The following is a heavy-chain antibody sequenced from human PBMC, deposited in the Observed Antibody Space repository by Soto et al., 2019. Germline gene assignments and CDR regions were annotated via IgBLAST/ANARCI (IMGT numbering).Heavy chain of an antibody. CDR3: ARDSIVVVPAASDVIPPVYYYGMDV. J-gene: IGHJ6*02. V-gene: IGHV1-18*01. CDR1: GYTFTSYG. Sequence: QVQLVQSGAEVKKPGASVKVSCKASGYTFTSYGISWVRQAPGQGLEWMGWISAYNGNTNYAQKLQGRVTMTTDTSTSTAYMELRSLRSDDTAVYYCARDSIVVVPAASDVIPPVYYYGMDVWGQGTTVTVSS. CDR2: ISAYNGNT. D-gene: IGHD2-2*01.